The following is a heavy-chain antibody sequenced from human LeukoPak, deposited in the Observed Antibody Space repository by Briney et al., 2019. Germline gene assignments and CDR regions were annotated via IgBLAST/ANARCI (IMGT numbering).Heavy chain of an antibody. CDR3: ARSPSRYFDWSHAFDI. V-gene: IGHV3-48*04. Sequence: GGSLRLTCAASGFTFSSYWMSWVRQAPGKGLEWVSYISSSGSTIYYADSVKGRFTISRDNAKNSLYLQMNSLRAEDTAVYYCARSPSRYFDWSHAFDIWGQGTMVTVSS. J-gene: IGHJ3*02. D-gene: IGHD3-9*01. CDR1: GFTFSSYW. CDR2: ISSSGSTI.